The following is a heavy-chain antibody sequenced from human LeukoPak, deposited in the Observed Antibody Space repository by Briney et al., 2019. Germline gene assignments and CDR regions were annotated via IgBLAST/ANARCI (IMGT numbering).Heavy chain of an antibody. CDR1: GGSVSSGSYY. D-gene: IGHD6-13*01. CDR2: IYYSGNT. J-gene: IGHJ4*02. Sequence: PSETLSLTCTVSGGSVSSGSYYWSWIRQPPGKGLEWIGYIYYSGNTNYNPSLKSRVTISVDTSKNQFSLKLSSVTAADTAVYFCASVTGIAAPIDYWGQGTLVTVSS. V-gene: IGHV4-61*01. CDR3: ASVTGIAAPIDY.